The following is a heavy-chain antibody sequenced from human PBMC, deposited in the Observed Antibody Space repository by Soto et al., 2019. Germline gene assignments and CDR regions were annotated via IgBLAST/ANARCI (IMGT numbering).Heavy chain of an antibody. CDR3: ARVSRGAFDI. CDR2: FDPSGVAT. V-gene: IGHV1-46*01. J-gene: IGHJ3*02. Sequence: QVQLVQSGAEVKKPGASVKVSCKASGYTFTSYFIHWVRQAPGQGLEWMGVFDPSGVATNSAQKFQGRLTMTRDTSTSTVYMDLTSLGSDVTALYYCARVSRGAFDIWGQGTLVTVSS. CDR1: GYTFTSYF.